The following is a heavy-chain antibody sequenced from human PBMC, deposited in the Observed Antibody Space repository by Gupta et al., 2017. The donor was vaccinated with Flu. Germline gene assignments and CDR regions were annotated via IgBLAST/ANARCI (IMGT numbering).Heavy chain of an antibody. D-gene: IGHD3-10*01. V-gene: IGHV4-34*01. CDR2: INHSGST. CDR1: GGSFSGYY. CDR3: ARGGWGYGSGIY. J-gene: IGHJ4*02. Sequence: QVQLQQWGAGLLKPSETLSLTCAVYGGSFSGYYWSWIRQPPGKGLEWIGEINHSGSTNYNPSLKSRVTISVDTSKNQFSLKLSSVTAADTAVYYCARGGWGYGSGIYWGQGTLVTVSS.